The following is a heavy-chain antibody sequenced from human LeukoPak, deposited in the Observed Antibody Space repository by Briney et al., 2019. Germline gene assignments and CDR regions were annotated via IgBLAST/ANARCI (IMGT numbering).Heavy chain of an antibody. D-gene: IGHD3-22*01. V-gene: IGHV3-7*01. CDR1: GFTFSSYW. Sequence: GGSLRLSCAASGFTFSSYWMSWVRQAPGKGLEWVANIKQDGSEKYYVDSVKGRFTISRDNAKNSLYLQMNSLRAEDTAVYYCASRQWFFSELLSLWGQGTLVTVSS. CDR3: ASRQWFFSELLSL. J-gene: IGHJ4*02. CDR2: IKQDGSEK.